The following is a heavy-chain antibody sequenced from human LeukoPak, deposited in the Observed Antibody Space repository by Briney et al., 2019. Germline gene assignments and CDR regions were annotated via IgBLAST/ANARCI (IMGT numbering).Heavy chain of an antibody. CDR3: ARVVPHFRSWSYRGNWFDP. CDR1: GGPISSSRYY. Sequence: SETLSLTCTVSGGPISSSRYYWGWIRQPPGKGLEWIGSIYYSGSTYYNPSLKSRVTISVDTSKNQFSLKLSSVTAADTAVCYCARVVPHFRSWSYRGNWFDPWGQGTLVTVSS. J-gene: IGHJ5*02. D-gene: IGHD3-10*01. V-gene: IGHV4-39*01. CDR2: IYYSGST.